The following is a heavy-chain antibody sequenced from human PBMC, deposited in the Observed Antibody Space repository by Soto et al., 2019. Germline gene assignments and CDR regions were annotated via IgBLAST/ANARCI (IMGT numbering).Heavy chain of an antibody. CDR2: MNPNSGNT. Sequence: QVQLVQSGAEVKKPGASVKVYCKASGYTFTSYDINWVRQATGQGLEWMGWMNPNSGNTGYAQKFQGRVTMTRNTSISTAYMELSSLRSEDTAVYYCARGSKGSSWYAYWFDPWGQGTLVTVSS. D-gene: IGHD6-13*01. J-gene: IGHJ5*02. CDR1: GYTFTSYD. CDR3: ARGSKGSSWYAYWFDP. V-gene: IGHV1-8*01.